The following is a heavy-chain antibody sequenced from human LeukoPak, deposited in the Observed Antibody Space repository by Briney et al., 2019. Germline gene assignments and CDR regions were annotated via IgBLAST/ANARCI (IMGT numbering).Heavy chain of an antibody. J-gene: IGHJ4*02. CDR3: AKRGSKDYFDY. CDR1: GFTFSSYA. D-gene: IGHD3-10*01. CDR2: ISGSGGST. Sequence: GGSLRLSCAASGFTFSSYAVSWVRQAPGKGLEWVSAISGSGGSTYYADSMKGRFTISRDNSKNTLYLQMNSLRAEDTAVYYCAKRGSKDYFDYWGQGTLVTVSS. V-gene: IGHV3-23*01.